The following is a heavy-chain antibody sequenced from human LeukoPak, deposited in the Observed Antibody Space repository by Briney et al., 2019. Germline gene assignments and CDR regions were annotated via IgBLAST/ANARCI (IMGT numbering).Heavy chain of an antibody. Sequence: PGGSLRLSCAASGFTFFTYNMNWVRQAPGKGLEWVSYISVNSGAIYYADSVKGRFTISRDNAQKSLYLQMNSLRAENTAVYYCARDHMVRGDVAVWGQGTTVTVSS. CDR1: GFTFFTYN. CDR2: ISVNSGAI. J-gene: IGHJ6*02. CDR3: ARDHMVRGDVAV. D-gene: IGHD3-10*01. V-gene: IGHV3-48*01.